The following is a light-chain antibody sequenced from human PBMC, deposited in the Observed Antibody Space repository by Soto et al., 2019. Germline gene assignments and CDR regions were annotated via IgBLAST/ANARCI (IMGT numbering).Light chain of an antibody. Sequence: QSVLTQPASVSGSPGQSITISCTGTSSDVGSYNLVSWYQQHPGKAPKLMIYEVSKRPSGVSNRFSGSKSGNTASLTISGLLAEDEADYYCCSYAGSSTVVFGTGTKLTVL. CDR2: EVS. J-gene: IGLJ1*01. V-gene: IGLV2-23*02. CDR3: CSYAGSSTVV. CDR1: SSDVGSYNL.